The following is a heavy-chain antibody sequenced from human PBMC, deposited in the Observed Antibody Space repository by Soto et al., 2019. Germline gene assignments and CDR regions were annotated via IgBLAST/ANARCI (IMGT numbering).Heavy chain of an antibody. CDR1: GGSISSNSYY. V-gene: IGHV4-39*01. D-gene: IGHD5-12*01. CDR3: ARFYDPYYFDY. J-gene: IGHJ4*02. Sequence: QLQLQESGPGLVKPSETLSLTCTVSGGSISSNSYYWGLIRQPPGMGLEWIGNIHYSGSTFYNPSLKSRVTISVDTSKNQFSLKLSSVTAADTAVYYCARFYDPYYFDYWGQGTLVTVSS. CDR2: IHYSGST.